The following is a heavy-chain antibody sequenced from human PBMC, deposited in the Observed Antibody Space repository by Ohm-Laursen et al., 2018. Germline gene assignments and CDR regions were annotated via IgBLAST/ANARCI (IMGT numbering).Heavy chain of an antibody. Sequence: SLRLSCAASGFTFSSYGMHWVRQAPGKGLEWVAVISYDGSNKYYADSVKGRFTISRDNSKNTLYLQMNSLRAEDTAVYYCARESSRRYCSSTSCYGGYYYYYGMDVWGQGTTVTASS. J-gene: IGHJ6*02. CDR2: ISYDGSNK. V-gene: IGHV3-33*05. D-gene: IGHD2-2*01. CDR3: ARESSRRYCSSTSCYGGYYYYYGMDV. CDR1: GFTFSSYG.